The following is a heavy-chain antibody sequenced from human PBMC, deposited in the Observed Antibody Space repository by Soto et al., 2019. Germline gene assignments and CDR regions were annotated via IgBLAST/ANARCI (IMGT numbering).Heavy chain of an antibody. CDR2: IYYSGST. J-gene: IGHJ5*02. CDR3: ARHEALITMVRGVIIIRVLGWFDP. V-gene: IGHV4-39*01. D-gene: IGHD3-10*01. Sequence: SETLSLTCTVSGGSISSSSYYWGWIRQPPGKGLEWIGSIYYSGSTYYNPSLKSRVTISVDTSKNQFSLKLSSVTAADTAVYYCARHEALITMVRGVIIIRVLGWFDPWGQGTLVTVS. CDR1: GGSISSSSYY.